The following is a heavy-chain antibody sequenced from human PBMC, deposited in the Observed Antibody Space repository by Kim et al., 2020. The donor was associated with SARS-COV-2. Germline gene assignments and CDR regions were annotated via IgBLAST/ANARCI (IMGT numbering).Heavy chain of an antibody. J-gene: IGHJ3*02. D-gene: IGHD4-17*01. CDR3: ARGTVTTYAAFDI. Sequence: GGSLRLSCAASGFTFSDYYMSWIRQAPGKGLEWVSYISSSSSYTNYADSVKGRFTISRDNAKNSLYLQMNSLRAEDTAVYYCARGTVTTYAAFDIWGQGTIVTVSS. V-gene: IGHV3-11*06. CDR1: GFTFSDYY. CDR2: ISSSSSYT.